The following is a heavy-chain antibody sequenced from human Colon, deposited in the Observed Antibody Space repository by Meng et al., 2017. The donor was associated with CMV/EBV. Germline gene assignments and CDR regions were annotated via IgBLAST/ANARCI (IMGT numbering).Heavy chain of an antibody. Sequence: GGSLRLSCAASGFTFSNYWMYWVRQATGKGLVWVSRINTDGSITSYADSVKGRFTVSRDDAQNTLYLQMNSLRVEDSALYYCTRGEPFGGYWGQGTLVTVSS. V-gene: IGHV3-74*01. CDR2: INTDGSIT. CDR1: GFTFSNYW. CDR3: TRGEPFGGY. J-gene: IGHJ4*02. D-gene: IGHD3-10*01.